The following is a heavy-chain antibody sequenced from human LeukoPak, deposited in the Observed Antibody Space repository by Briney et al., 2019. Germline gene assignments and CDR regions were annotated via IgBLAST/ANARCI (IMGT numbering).Heavy chain of an antibody. V-gene: IGHV3-53*01. Sequence: PGGSLRLSCAASGFTFNTNYMSWVRQAPGKGLEWVSIIYSSGSTYYVDSVKGRFTISRDNSKNTLYLQMNSLRAEDTAVYYCATRSLPGYYFGMDVWGQGTTVTVSS. CDR3: ATRSLPGYYFGMDV. J-gene: IGHJ6*02. CDR2: IYSSGST. CDR1: GFTFNTNY. D-gene: IGHD2-15*01.